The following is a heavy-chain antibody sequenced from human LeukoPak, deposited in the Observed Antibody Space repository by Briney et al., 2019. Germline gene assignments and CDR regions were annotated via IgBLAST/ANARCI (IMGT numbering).Heavy chain of an antibody. V-gene: IGHV4-31*03. CDR3: ATTCYYDSSGYYYAGAFDI. CDR1: VGSISRGGYY. D-gene: IGHD3-22*01. J-gene: IGHJ3*02. Sequence: SQTLSLTCTVSVGSISRGGYYWSWIRQHPGKGLEWNGYIYYSGSTYSNPSLKSRVTISVDTSKNQFSLKLSSVTAADTAVYYCATTCYYDSSGYYYAGAFDIWGQGTMVTVSS. CDR2: IYYSGST.